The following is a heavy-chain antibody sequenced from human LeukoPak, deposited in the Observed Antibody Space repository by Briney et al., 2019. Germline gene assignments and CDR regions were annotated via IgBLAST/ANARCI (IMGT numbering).Heavy chain of an antibody. V-gene: IGHV4-59*08. CDR3: ARRSSGPSMKYYYGMDV. CDR1: GGSISSYD. Sequence: SETLSLTCTVSGGSISSYDWSWIRQPPGTGLEWIGYIYYSGSTNYNPSLKSRVTISVDTSKNQFSLKLSSVTAADTAVYYCARRSSGPSMKYYYGMDVWGQGTTVTVSS. D-gene: IGHD6-19*01. CDR2: IYYSGST. J-gene: IGHJ6*02.